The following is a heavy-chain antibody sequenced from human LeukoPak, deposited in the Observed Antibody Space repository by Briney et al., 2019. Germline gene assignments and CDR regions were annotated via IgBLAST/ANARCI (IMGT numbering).Heavy chain of an antibody. Sequence: SETLSLTCTVSGGSISSSSYYWGWIRQPPGKGLEWIGSIYYSGSTYYNPSLKSRVTISVDTSKNQFSLKLSSVTAADTAVYYCASDSYYDFWSGYEYFQHWGQGTLVTVSS. CDR1: GGSISSSSYY. CDR2: IYYSGST. D-gene: IGHD3-3*01. V-gene: IGHV4-39*07. J-gene: IGHJ1*01. CDR3: ASDSYYDFWSGYEYFQH.